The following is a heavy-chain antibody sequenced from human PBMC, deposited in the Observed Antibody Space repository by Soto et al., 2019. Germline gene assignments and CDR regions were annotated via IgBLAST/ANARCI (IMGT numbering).Heavy chain of an antibody. J-gene: IGHJ5*02. CDR3: ARWPAAVPYNWFDP. CDR1: GYTFTSYS. Sequence: APVKVSCKASGYTFTSYSMHWVRQAPGQRLEWMGWINAGNGNTKYSQKFQGRVTITRDTSASTAYMELSSLRSEDTAVYYCARWPAAVPYNWFDPWGQGTLVTVSS. D-gene: IGHD2-15*01. V-gene: IGHV1-3*01. CDR2: INAGNGNT.